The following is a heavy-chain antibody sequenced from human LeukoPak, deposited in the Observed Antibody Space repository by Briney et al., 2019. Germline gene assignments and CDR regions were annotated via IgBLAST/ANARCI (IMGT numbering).Heavy chain of an antibody. Sequence: SETLSLTCAVYGGSFSGYYWSWIRQPPGKGLEWIGEINHGGSTNYNPSLKSRVTIPVDTSKNQFSLKLSSVTAADTAVYYCARGVRFGVVRYYYYYMDVWGKGTTVTVSS. J-gene: IGHJ6*03. D-gene: IGHD3-3*01. CDR1: GGSFSGYY. V-gene: IGHV4-34*01. CDR2: INHGGST. CDR3: ARGVRFGVVRYYYYYMDV.